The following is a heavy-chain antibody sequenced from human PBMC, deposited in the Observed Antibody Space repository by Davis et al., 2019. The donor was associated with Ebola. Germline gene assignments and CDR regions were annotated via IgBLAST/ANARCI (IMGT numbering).Heavy chain of an antibody. CDR1: GGSFSGYY. J-gene: IGHJ4*02. CDR3: ARGLARWLRGFAY. CDR2: INHSGST. V-gene: IGHV4-34*01. Sequence: SETLSLTCAVYGGSFSGYYWSWIRQPPGKGLEWIGEINHSGSTNYNPSLKSRVTISVDTSKNQFSLKLSSVTAADTAVYYCARGLARWLRGFAYWGQGTLVTVSS. D-gene: IGHD5-24*01.